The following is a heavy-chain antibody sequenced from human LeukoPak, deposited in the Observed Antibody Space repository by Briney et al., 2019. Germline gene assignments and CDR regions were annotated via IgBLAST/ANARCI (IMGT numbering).Heavy chain of an antibody. J-gene: IGHJ4*02. CDR3: ARANARHDFRSGYPEDFDY. D-gene: IGHD3-3*01. CDR1: GGSISSYY. CDR2: IYYSGRT. V-gene: IGHV4-59*01. Sequence: SETLSLTCTVSGGSISSYYWSWIQQPPGKGLEWIGYIYYSGRTNYNPSLKSRVNMSVDTSKNQFSLKLSSVTAADMAVYYCARANARHDFRSGYPEDFDYWDQGTLVTVSS.